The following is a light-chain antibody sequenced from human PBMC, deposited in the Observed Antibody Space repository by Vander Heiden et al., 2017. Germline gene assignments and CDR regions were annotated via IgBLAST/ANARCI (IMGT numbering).Light chain of an antibody. CDR3: QQYGSSPST. CDR2: GAS. J-gene: IGKJ3*01. Sequence: IVLTQSPGTLSLSPGERATPSCRASQSVSSSYLAWYQQKPGQAPRLLIYGASSRATGIPDRFSGSGSGTDFTLTISRLEPEDFAVYYCQQYGSSPSTFGPGTKVDIK. V-gene: IGKV3-20*01. CDR1: QSVSSSY.